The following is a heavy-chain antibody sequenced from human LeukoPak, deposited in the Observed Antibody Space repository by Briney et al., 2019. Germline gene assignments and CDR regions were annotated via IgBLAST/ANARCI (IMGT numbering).Heavy chain of an antibody. CDR3: TKRGYSSSGLSWHY. CDR1: GFIFSNAW. D-gene: IGHD5-12*01. J-gene: IGHJ4*02. V-gene: IGHV3-15*01. Sequence: GESLRLSCAASGFIFSNAWMTWVRQAPGKGLEWVGRIKRKTDGGTTEYAAPVKGRITISRDDSKNTLYLKINSLKTEDTGVYSCTKRGYSSSGLSWHYWGQGTLVTVSS. CDR2: IKRKTDGGTT.